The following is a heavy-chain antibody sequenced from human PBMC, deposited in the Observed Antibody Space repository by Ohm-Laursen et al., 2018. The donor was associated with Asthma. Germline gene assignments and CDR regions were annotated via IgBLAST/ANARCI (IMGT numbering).Heavy chain of an antibody. D-gene: IGHD2-21*02. J-gene: IGHJ3*02. V-gene: IGHV3-30-3*01. CDR2: MSYDGSNK. Sequence: RSLRLSCTASGLNFNSSTMHWVRQAPGKGLEWVAVMSYDGSNKYHADSVKGRFTISRDNSKNTLFLQMNSLRPEDTAVYYCARRDFSGGDPSAAFDIWGQGTMATVSS. CDR3: ARRDFSGGDPSAAFDI. CDR1: GLNFNSST.